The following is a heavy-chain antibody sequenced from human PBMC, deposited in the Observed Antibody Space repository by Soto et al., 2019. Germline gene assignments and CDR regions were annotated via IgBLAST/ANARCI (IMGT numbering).Heavy chain of an antibody. J-gene: IGHJ5*02. CDR1: GYTFTSYA. D-gene: IGHD3-16*01. CDR3: PRVYGGPIGWFDP. Sequence: QVQLVQSGAEVKKPGASVTVSCKASGYTFTSYAMHWVRQAPGQRPEWIGWINDGNGNTKYSEKFQGRVTITRDTSATTANMEPSSLSSEDTAVYYCPRVYGGPIGWFDPWGQGTLVTVSA. CDR2: INDGNGNT. V-gene: IGHV1-3*01.